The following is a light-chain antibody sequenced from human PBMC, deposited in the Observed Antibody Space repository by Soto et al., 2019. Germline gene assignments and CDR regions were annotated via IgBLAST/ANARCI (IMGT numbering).Light chain of an antibody. CDR3: QQRHMWHIT. J-gene: IGKJ5*01. CDR1: QSFRGL. V-gene: IGKV3-11*01. Sequence: EVLLTQSPVTLSLSPGERATLSCRASQSFRGLLAWYQQKPGQAPRLLIYDAYNRATGIPPRFSGSGSGTAFPLTISSLEPEDSAVYYCQQRHMWHITFGQGTRLEIK. CDR2: DAY.